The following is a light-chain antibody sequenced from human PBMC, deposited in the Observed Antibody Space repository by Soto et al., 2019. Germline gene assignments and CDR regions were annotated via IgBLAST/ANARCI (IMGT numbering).Light chain of an antibody. CDR3: QQYESTPPT. CDR2: WAS. Sequence: DIVMTQSPDSLAVSLGERATINCKSSQSVLYSSNNKNYLAWYQQRPGQPPKLLIYWASTRESGVPDRFSGGGSGTDFTLTITSLQAEDVAVYYCQQYESTPPTFGQGTKVQIK. J-gene: IGKJ2*01. V-gene: IGKV4-1*01. CDR1: QSVLYSSNNKNY.